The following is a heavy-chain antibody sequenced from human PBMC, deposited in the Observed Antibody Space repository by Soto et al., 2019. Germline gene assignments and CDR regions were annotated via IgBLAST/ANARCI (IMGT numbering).Heavy chain of an antibody. V-gene: IGHV4-38-2*02. J-gene: IGHJ3*01. CDR2: IFHSGRT. CDR1: GYTITTGYS. D-gene: IGHD2-21*02. CDR3: VRESSGGNSDFDL. Sequence: PSETLSLTCAVSGYTITTGYSWGWVRQPPGKGLEWIGNIFHSGRTYYSPSLKDRLTVSMDTSKNQFSLNLRSVTAADTAVYYCVRESSGGNSDFDLWGLGTMVTVSS.